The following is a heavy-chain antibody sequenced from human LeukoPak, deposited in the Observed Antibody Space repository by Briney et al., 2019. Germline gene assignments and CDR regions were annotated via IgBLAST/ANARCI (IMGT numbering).Heavy chain of an antibody. CDR3: ARGAGSSRPSYYHGLDV. D-gene: IGHD2-2*01. Sequence: GGSLRLSCVASGFTFSDHCMDWVRQAPGKGLEWVGRIRNKANSFTTEYAASVKGRYTVSRDDSKNSLYLQMNSLNTEDTAVYYCARGAGSSRPSYYHGLDVWGQGTTVTVSS. V-gene: IGHV3-72*01. CDR2: IRNKANSFTT. J-gene: IGHJ6*02. CDR1: GFTFSDHC.